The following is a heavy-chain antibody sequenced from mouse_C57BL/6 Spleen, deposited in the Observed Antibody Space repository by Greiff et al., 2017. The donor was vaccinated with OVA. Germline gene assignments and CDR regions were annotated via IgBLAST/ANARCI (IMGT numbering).Heavy chain of an antibody. CDR1: GFTFSSYA. V-gene: IGHV5-4*01. D-gene: IGHD1-1*01. CDR2: ISDGGSYT. J-gene: IGHJ3*01. Sequence: EVQVVESGGGLVKPGGSLKLSCAASGFTFSSYAMSWVRQTPEKRLEWVATISDGGSYTYYPDNVKGRFTISRDNAKNNLYLQMNHLKSEDTAMYYCAREDYGDSWFAYWGQGTLVTVSA. CDR3: AREDYGDSWFAY.